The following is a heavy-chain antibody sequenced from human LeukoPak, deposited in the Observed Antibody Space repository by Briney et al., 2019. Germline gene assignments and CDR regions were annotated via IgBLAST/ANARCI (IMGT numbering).Heavy chain of an antibody. Sequence: PSETLSLTCTVSGGSISSYYWSWIRQPPGKGLEWIGYIYYSGSTNYNPSLKSRVTISVDTSKNQFSLKLSSVTAADTAVYYCARGGTSMIVVTAYYFDYWGQGTLVTVSS. D-gene: IGHD3-22*01. CDR1: GGSISSYY. V-gene: IGHV4-59*12. CDR2: IYYSGST. CDR3: ARGGTSMIVVTAYYFDY. J-gene: IGHJ4*02.